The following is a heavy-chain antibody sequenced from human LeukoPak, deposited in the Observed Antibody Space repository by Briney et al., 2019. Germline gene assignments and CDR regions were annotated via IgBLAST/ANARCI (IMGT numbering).Heavy chain of an antibody. J-gene: IGHJ6*03. V-gene: IGHV6-1*01. D-gene: IGHD3-16*01. CDR1: GDSVSSNSAA. CDR2: TYYRSKWYN. Sequence: PSQTLSLTCAISGDSVSSNSAAWNWIRQSPSRGLEWLGRTYYRSKWYNDYAVSVKSRITINPDTSKTQFSLKLSSVTAADTAVYYCARETSQKGAHYMDVWGKGTTVTISS. CDR3: ARETSQKGAHYMDV.